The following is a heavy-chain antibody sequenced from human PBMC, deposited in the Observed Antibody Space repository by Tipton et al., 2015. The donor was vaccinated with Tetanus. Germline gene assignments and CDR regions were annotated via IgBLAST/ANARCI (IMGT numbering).Heavy chain of an antibody. V-gene: IGHV3-23*04. D-gene: IGHD4-17*01. J-gene: IGHJ6*02. CDR3: AKDHAPTLGAVTTHYYYYGMDV. Sequence: QLVQSGAEVKKPGESLKISCKGSGFTFTSYAMSWVRQAPGKGLEWVSAISGSGGSTYYADSVKGRFTISRDNSKNTLYLQMNSLRAEDTAVYYCAKDHAPTLGAVTTHYYYYGMDVWGQGTTVTVSS. CDR2: ISGSGGST. CDR1: GFTFTSYA.